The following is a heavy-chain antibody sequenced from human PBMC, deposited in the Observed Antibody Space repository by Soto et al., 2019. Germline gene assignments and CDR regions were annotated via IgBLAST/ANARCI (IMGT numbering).Heavy chain of an antibody. J-gene: IGHJ4*02. V-gene: IGHV3-30-3*01. CDR1: GFTFSSYA. Sequence: GGSLRLSCAASGFTFSSYAMHWVRQAPGKGLEWVAVISYDGSNKYYADSVKGRFTISRDNSKNTLYLQMNSLRAEDTAVYYCARDPLFVRIVVVMVPPYFDYWGQGTLVTVSS. CDR3: ARDPLFVRIVVVMVPPYFDY. D-gene: IGHD3-22*01. CDR2: ISYDGSNK.